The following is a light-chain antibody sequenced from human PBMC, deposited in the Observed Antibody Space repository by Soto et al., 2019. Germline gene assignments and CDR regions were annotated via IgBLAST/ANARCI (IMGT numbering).Light chain of an antibody. V-gene: IGKV3D-20*01. J-gene: IGKJ1*01. Sequence: EIVLTQSPATLSLSPGDRATLSCEASQSVSSSYLAWFQQKPGLAPRLLIYGALSRATGIPDRFSGSGSGTDFTLTISRLEPEDFAMYYCQQYGSSPWTFGQGTKVEIK. CDR1: QSVSSSY. CDR3: QQYGSSPWT. CDR2: GAL.